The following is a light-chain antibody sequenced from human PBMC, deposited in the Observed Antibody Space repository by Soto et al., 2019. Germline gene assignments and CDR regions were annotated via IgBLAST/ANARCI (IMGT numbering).Light chain of an antibody. CDR2: EVT. CDR1: SSDVGGYNY. CDR3: SSYAGSNNYV. V-gene: IGLV2-8*01. J-gene: IGLJ1*01. Sequence: QSVLNQPPSASGSPGQSVTISCTGASSDVGGYNYVSWYQQHPGKAPKLMIYEVTKRPSGVPDRFSGSKSGNTASLTVSGLQVEDEADYYCSSYAGSNNYVFGSGTKVTVL.